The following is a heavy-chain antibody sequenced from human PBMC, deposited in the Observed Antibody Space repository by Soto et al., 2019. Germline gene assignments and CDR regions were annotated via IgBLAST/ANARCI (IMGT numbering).Heavy chain of an antibody. V-gene: IGHV3-74*01. CDR3: VRAWAGY. CDR2: INSDGSAI. D-gene: IGHD6-19*01. Sequence: VGSLRLSCAASGFTFSSYWMHWIRQAPGKGLVWVSRINSDGSAINYADSVKGRFTVSRDNAKNTLYLQMNSLRAEDTAVYYCVRAWAGYWGQGTLVTVSS. CDR1: GFTFSSYW. J-gene: IGHJ4*02.